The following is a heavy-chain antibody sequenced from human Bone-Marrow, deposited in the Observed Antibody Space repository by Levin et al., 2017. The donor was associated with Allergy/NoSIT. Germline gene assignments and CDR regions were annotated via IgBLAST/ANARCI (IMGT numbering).Heavy chain of an antibody. CDR2: IYWDDDK. CDR1: GFSLSTSGVG. CDR3: AHRNDYRNSGWFDP. J-gene: IGHJ5*02. V-gene: IGHV2-5*02. Sequence: ESGPTLVKPTQTLTLTCTFSGFSLSTSGVGVGWIRQPPGKALEWLALIYWDDDKRYSPSLKSRLTITKDTSKNQVVLTMTNMDPVDTATYYCAHRNDYRNSGWFDPWGQGTLVTVSS. D-gene: IGHD4-11*01.